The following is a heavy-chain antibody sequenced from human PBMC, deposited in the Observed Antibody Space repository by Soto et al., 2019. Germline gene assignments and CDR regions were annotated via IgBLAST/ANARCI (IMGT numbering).Heavy chain of an antibody. J-gene: IGHJ6*03. CDR1: GFTVSSNY. Sequence: EVQLVESGGGLVQPGGSPRLSCAASGFTVSSNYMSWVRQAPGKGLEWVSVIYSGGSTYYADSVKGRFTISRDNSKNTLYLQMNSLRAEDTAVYYCARAPSLGFYGDYHYYYYYMDVWGKGTTVTVSS. V-gene: IGHV3-66*01. CDR3: ARAPSLGFYGDYHYYYYYMDV. D-gene: IGHD4-17*01. CDR2: IYSGGST.